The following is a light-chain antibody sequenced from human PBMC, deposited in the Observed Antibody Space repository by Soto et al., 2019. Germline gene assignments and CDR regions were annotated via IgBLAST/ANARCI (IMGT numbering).Light chain of an antibody. J-gene: IGLJ1*01. CDR2: EVD. V-gene: IGLV2-8*01. CDR3: SSYAGSNNFVV. CDR1: SSDVGAYDS. Sequence: QSVLTQPPSASGSPGQSVTISCAGSSSDVGAYDSVSWYQQHPGKAPKLIISEVDKRPSGVPDRFSGSKSGNTASLTVSGLQTEDEADYYCSSYAGSNNFVVFGTGTKVTVL.